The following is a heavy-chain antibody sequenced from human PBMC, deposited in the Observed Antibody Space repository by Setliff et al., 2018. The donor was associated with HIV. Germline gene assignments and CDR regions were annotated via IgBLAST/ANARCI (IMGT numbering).Heavy chain of an antibody. Sequence: SETLSLTCTVSDSGTYYWSWIRQPAGKGLEWIGRVSSRGDTNYNPSLKSRVTISVDTSKSQFSLKLSSVTAADTAVYYCASDISPDDGYNRLHYFDYWGQGTLVTVSS. CDR2: VSSRGDT. J-gene: IGHJ4*02. CDR1: DSGTYY. V-gene: IGHV4-61*02. CDR3: ASDISPDDGYNRLHYFDY. D-gene: IGHD5-12*01.